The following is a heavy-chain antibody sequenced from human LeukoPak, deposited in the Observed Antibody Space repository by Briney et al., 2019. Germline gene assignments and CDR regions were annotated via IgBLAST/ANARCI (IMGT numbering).Heavy chain of an antibody. Sequence: KASETLSLTCTVSGGSISSYYWSWIRQPPGKGLEWVGYIYYTGTTNYNPSLKSRVTMSVDTSKSQFSLNLMSVTAADTAVYFCARGRVSSSTWYSTYYYFFYMDFWAKGPRSPSP. CDR2: IYYTGTT. CDR1: GGSISSYY. V-gene: IGHV4-59*12. CDR3: ARGRVSSSTWYSTYYYFFYMDF. D-gene: IGHD4-11*01. J-gene: IGHJ6*03.